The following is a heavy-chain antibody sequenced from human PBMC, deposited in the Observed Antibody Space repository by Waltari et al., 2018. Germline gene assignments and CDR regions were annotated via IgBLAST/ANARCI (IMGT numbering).Heavy chain of an antibody. CDR3: ARDRYYCEHGAFEI. D-gene: IGHD2-21*01. Sequence: QVQLVESGAEVKKPGASVKVFCQASGLTFSNHGFTWVGQGPGQGLVWMGWISGDSGNKKYEQKVQDRVTRTTDTSTVKAYLDRRSLRSDDAALYYCARDRYYCEHGAFEIWGQGTTVVVSS. V-gene: IGHV1-18*01. CDR1: GLTFSNHG. CDR2: ISGDSGNK. J-gene: IGHJ3*02.